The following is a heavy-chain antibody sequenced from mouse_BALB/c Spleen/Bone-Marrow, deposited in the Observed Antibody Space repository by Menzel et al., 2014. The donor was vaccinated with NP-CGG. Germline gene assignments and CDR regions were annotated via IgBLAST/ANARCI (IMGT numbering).Heavy chain of an antibody. CDR1: GYPFSSYW. V-gene: IGHV1-80*01. Sequence: VKLVESGAELVRPGSSVKISCKASGYPFSSYWMNWVKQRPGQGLGWIGQIYPGDGETNYNGKFKGNATLTADKSSSTAYMQLISLTSEDSAVYFCARKYGDYWGQGTTLTVSS. CDR3: ARKYGDY. J-gene: IGHJ2*01. D-gene: IGHD2-10*02. CDR2: IYPGDGET.